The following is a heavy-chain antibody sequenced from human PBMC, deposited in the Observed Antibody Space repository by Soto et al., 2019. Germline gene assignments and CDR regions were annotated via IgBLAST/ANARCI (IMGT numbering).Heavy chain of an antibody. V-gene: IGHV3-30-3*01. Sequence: QVQLVESGGGVVQPGRSLRLSCAASGFTFSSYAMHWVRQAPGKGLEWVAVISYDGSNKYYADSVKGRFTISRDNSKNALYLQLNSLRAEDTAVYYCARAYEGDYFDSWGQGTLVTFS. CDR2: ISYDGSNK. CDR3: ARAYEGDYFDS. CDR1: GFTFSSYA. J-gene: IGHJ4*02. D-gene: IGHD3-16*01.